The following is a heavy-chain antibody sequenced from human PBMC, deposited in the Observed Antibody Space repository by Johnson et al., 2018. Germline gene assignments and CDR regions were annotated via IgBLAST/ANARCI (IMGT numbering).Heavy chain of an antibody. D-gene: IGHD3-16*01. J-gene: IGHJ3*02. CDR3: ALGAPDAFVI. CDR2: ISYDGSNK. Sequence: QVQLVESGGGVVQPGRSLRLSCAASGFTFSSYGMHWVRQAPGKGLEWVAVISYDGSNKYYAASVKGRFTISRDNSKNTLYLQMNSLRAEDTAVYYCALGAPDAFVIWGQGTMVTVSS. V-gene: IGHV3-30*03. CDR1: GFTFSSYG.